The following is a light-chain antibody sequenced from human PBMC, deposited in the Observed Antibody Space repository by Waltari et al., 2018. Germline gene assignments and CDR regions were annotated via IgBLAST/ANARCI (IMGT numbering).Light chain of an antibody. CDR3: QQHGTLPAT. CDR2: RAS. CDR1: QSVGSSS. V-gene: IGKV3-20*01. J-gene: IGKJ1*01. Sequence: IVLTQSPGTASLSPGERVTLSCRVSQSVGSSSLAWYQQKPGQAPRLVIYRASRRATGIPDRFSGSGSGTDFSLTISRLEPEDFAVYYCQQHGTLPATFGQGTKVEIK.